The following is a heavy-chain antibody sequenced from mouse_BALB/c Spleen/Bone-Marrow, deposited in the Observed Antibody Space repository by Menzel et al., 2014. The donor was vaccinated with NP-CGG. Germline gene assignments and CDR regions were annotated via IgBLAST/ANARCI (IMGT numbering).Heavy chain of an antibody. Sequence: VQLQQSGPELVKPGASVKVSCKASGYAFTSYNMFWVKQSHGKGLEWIGYIDPYNGGTSYNQKFKGKATLTVDKYSSTAYMHLNSLTSEDSAVYYCARSRDVGYFDYWGQGTTLTVSS. V-gene: IGHV1S135*01. CDR3: ARSRDVGYFDY. CDR2: IDPYNGGT. J-gene: IGHJ2*01. CDR1: GYAFTSYN. D-gene: IGHD3-3*01.